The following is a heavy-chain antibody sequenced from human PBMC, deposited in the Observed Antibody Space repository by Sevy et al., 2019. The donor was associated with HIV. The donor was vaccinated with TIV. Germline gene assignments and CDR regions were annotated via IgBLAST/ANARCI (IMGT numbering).Heavy chain of an antibody. J-gene: IGHJ2*01. Sequence: SETLSLTCAVYGGSFSGYYWSWIRQPPGKGLEWIGEINHSGSTNYNPSLKSRVTISVDTSKNQFSLKLSSVTAAETVVYYCAGGLNSDCSSTGCYFRNWYFDLWGRGTLVTVSS. CDR2: INHSGST. CDR1: GGSFSGYY. D-gene: IGHD2-2*01. CDR3: AGGLNSDCSSTGCYFRNWYFDL. V-gene: IGHV4-34*01.